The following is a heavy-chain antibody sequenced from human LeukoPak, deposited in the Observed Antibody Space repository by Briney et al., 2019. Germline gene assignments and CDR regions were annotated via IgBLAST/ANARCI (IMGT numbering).Heavy chain of an antibody. Sequence: SETPSLTCTVSGGSISSYYWSWIRQPPGKGLEWIGYIYYSGSTNYNPSLKSRVTIPVDTSKNQFSLKLSSVTAADTAVYYCARDGGYGDLHWGQGTLVTVSS. CDR3: ARDGGYGDLH. CDR1: GGSISSYY. V-gene: IGHV4-59*01. D-gene: IGHD4-17*01. J-gene: IGHJ4*02. CDR2: IYYSGST.